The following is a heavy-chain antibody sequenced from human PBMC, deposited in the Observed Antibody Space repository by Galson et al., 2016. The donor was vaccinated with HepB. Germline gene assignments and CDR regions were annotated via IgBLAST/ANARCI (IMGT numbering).Heavy chain of an antibody. V-gene: IGHV1-18*01. J-gene: IGHJ2*01. CDR3: ARDESHNYYGSAYYSGYFGL. CDR1: GYTFSNYG. CDR2: ISAYNGNT. Sequence: SVKVSCKASGYTFSNYGISWVRQAPGQGLEWMGWISAYNGNTNYAQNLQGRVTMTTDTSTNTAYMELRSLRSVDTALYYCARDESHNYYGSAYYSGYFGLWGRGTLVTVSS. D-gene: IGHD3-22*01.